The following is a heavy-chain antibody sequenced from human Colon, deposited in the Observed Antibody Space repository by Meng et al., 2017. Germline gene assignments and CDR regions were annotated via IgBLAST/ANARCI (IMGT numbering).Heavy chain of an antibody. CDR1: GRSIRSYHW. J-gene: IGHJ4*02. CDR3: ARHGGWHFDY. Sequence: DSGPGLLEPWGTLSLTCAVSGRSIRSYHWWSWVRQPPGKGLEWIVQIDLGGTPSYNPSLESRVIMSLDKSKNQLSLRLTSVAAADTAVYYCARHGGWHFDYWGQGALVTVSS. D-gene: IGHD6-19*01. CDR2: IDLGGTP. V-gene: IGHV4-4*02.